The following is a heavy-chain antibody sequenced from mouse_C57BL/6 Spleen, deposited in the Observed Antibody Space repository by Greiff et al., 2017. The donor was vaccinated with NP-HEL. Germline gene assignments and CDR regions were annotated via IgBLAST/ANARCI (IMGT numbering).Heavy chain of an antibody. D-gene: IGHD1-1*01. CDR1: GFNIKDDY. V-gene: IGHV14-4*01. J-gene: IGHJ2*01. CDR2: IDPENGDT. Sequence: EVQLQQSGAELVRPGASVKLSCTASGFNIKDDYMHWVKQRPEQGLEWIGWIDPENGDTEYASKFQGKATITADTSSNTAYLQLSSLTSEDTAVYYCTIGSSYGYWGQGTTLTVSS. CDR3: TIGSSYGY.